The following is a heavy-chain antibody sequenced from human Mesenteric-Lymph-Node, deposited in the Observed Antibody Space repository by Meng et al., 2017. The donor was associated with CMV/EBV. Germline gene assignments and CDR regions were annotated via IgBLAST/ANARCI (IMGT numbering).Heavy chain of an antibody. D-gene: IGHD6-13*01. V-gene: IGHV4-38-2*02. CDR2: IYHSGST. J-gene: IGHJ6*02. CDR1: GYSISSGYY. Sequence: SETLSLTCTVSGYSISSGYYWGWIRQPPGKGLEWIGSIYHSGSTYYNPSLKSRVSISADTSKNQVSLKLSSVTAADTAVYYCARALRYSSSWPLGYYYYGMDVWGQGTTVTVSS. CDR3: ARALRYSSSWPLGYYYYGMDV.